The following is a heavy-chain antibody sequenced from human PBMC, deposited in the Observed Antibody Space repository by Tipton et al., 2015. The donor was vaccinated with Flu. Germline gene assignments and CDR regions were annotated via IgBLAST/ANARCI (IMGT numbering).Heavy chain of an antibody. CDR3: AREWGDAFDI. J-gene: IGHJ3*02. Sequence: TLSLTCTVSGDSITSSSFYWGWIRQPPGKGLEWIGSVSHSGSTSYNPSLKSRIVMSVDTSKSQFSLTLMSVTAADTAVYYCAREWGDAFDIWGQGTMVTVSS. V-gene: IGHV4-39*07. CDR1: GDSITSSSFY. D-gene: IGHD3-16*01. CDR2: VSHSGST.